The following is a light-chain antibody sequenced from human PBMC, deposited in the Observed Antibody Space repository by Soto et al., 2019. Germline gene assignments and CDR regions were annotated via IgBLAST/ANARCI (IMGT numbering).Light chain of an antibody. CDR1: QSVSSNY. V-gene: IGKV3-20*01. J-gene: IGKJ4*01. Sequence: EIVFTQSPGTLSLSPGERATLSCRASQSVSSNYLAWYQQKPGQAPRLLIYGASSRANGIPDRFSGSGSGTDLTLTISRLEPEDFVVYYCQQYGSSPTLTFGGGTKVDIK. CDR3: QQYGSSPTLT. CDR2: GAS.